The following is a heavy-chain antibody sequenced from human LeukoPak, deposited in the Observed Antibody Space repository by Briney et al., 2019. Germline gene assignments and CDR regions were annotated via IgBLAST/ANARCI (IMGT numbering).Heavy chain of an antibody. CDR1: GGSFSGYY. D-gene: IGHD3-10*01. J-gene: IGHJ5*02. CDR3: ARERRFGVTSRPVWFDP. Sequence: PSETLSPTCAVYGGSFSGYYWSWIRQPPGKGLEWIGEINHSGSTNYNPSLKSRVTISVDTSKNQISLKLSSVTAADTALYYCARERRFGVTSRPVWFDPWGQGTLVTVSS. CDR2: INHSGST. V-gene: IGHV4-34*01.